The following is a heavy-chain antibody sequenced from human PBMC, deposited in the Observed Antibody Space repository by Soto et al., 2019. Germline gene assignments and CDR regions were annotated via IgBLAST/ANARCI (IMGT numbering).Heavy chain of an antibody. J-gene: IGHJ6*03. Sequence: EVQLVQSGAEVKKPGESLKISCKGSGYSFTSYWIGWVRQMPGKGLEWMGIIYPGDSDTRYSPSFQGQVTISADKSISTAYLQWSSLKASDTAMYYCARHFSPRVAVAGTSWGTDSWGPKYYYYYYYMDVWGKGTTVTVSS. CDR3: ARHFSPRVAVAGTSWGTDSWGPKYYYYYYYMDV. V-gene: IGHV5-51*01. CDR1: GYSFTSYW. CDR2: IYPGDSDT. D-gene: IGHD6-19*01.